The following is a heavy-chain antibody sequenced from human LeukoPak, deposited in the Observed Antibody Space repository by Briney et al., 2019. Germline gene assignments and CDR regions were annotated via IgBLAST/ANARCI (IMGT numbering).Heavy chain of an antibody. CDR2: INSDGSST. J-gene: IGHJ4*02. CDR3: ASNGYYYDSSGYYPFDY. Sequence: GGSLRLSCAASGFTFSSYWMHWVRQAPGKGLVWVSRINSDGSSTSYTDSVKGRFTISRDNAKNTLYLQMNSLRAEDTAVYYCASNGYYYDSSGYYPFDYWGQGTLVTVSS. D-gene: IGHD3-22*01. V-gene: IGHV3-74*01. CDR1: GFTFSSYW.